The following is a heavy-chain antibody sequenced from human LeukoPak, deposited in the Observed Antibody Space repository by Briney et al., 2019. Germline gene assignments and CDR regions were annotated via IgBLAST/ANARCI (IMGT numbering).Heavy chain of an antibody. CDR3: ARDGRGGRENWFDP. Sequence: SVKVSCKASGGTFSNYAFSWVRQAPGQGLEWMGRILPIFGTTNYAQNFQGRVTITADKYTSTVYMEPSSLRSEDTAVYYCARDGRGGRENWFDPWGQGTLVTVSS. J-gene: IGHJ5*02. CDR1: GGTFSNYA. V-gene: IGHV1-69*06. D-gene: IGHD2-15*01. CDR2: ILPIFGTT.